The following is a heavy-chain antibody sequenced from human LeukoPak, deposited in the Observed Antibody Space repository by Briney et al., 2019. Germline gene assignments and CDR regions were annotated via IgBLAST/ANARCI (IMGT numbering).Heavy chain of an antibody. Sequence: GGSLRLSCAASGFTFDDYAMHWVRQAPGKGLEWVSGISWNGYGKGYADSVKGRFTISRDNAKNSLYLQMNSPRAEDTALYYCAKDIIDSYGSYAMDVWGQGTTVTVSS. CDR1: GFTFDDYA. CDR3: AKDIIDSYGSYAMDV. D-gene: IGHD5-18*01. J-gene: IGHJ6*02. CDR2: ISWNGYGK. V-gene: IGHV3-9*01.